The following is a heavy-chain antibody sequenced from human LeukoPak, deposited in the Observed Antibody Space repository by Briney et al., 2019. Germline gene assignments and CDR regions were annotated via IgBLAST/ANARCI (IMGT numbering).Heavy chain of an antibody. CDR2: IKQDGSGK. J-gene: IGHJ5*02. CDR3: AKDDNYIRFLS. CDR1: GFTFSSYC. Sequence: LGGSLRLSCAASGFTFSSYCMSWVRQAPGKGLEWVANIKQDGSGKYYADSVKGRFTISRDNSKNTLYLQMNSLRAEDTAVYYCAKDDNYIRFLSWGQGTLVTVSS. D-gene: IGHD3-16*01. V-gene: IGHV3-7*03.